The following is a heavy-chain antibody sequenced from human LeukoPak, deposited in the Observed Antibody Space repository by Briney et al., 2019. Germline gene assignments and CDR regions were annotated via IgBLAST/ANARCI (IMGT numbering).Heavy chain of an antibody. CDR1: GFTFDDYA. CDR3: ARDGYSSSCSDY. CDR2: ISWNSGSI. D-gene: IGHD6-13*01. Sequence: PGGSLRLSCAASGFTFDDYAMHWVRQAPGKGLEWVSGISWNSGSIGYADSVKGRFTISRDNAKNSLYLQMNSLRAEDTAVYYCARDGYSSSCSDYWGQGTLVTVSS. V-gene: IGHV3-9*01. J-gene: IGHJ4*02.